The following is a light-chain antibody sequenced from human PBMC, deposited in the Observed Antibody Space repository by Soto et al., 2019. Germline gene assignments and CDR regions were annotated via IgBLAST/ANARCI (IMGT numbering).Light chain of an antibody. Sequence: EIVMTQSPATLSASPGERATLSCRASQSVNSNLAWYQQKPGQAPRLLIYGASTRATGIPARFSGSGSGTEFTLTISSLQSEDFAVYYCQQYNDWPLTFGGGTKVDIE. CDR2: GAS. V-gene: IGKV3-15*01. J-gene: IGKJ4*01. CDR1: QSVNSN. CDR3: QQYNDWPLT.